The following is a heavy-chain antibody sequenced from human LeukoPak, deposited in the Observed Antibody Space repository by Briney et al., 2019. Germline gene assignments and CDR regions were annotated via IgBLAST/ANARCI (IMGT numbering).Heavy chain of an antibody. D-gene: IGHD2-2*02. V-gene: IGHV1-18*01. J-gene: IGHJ3*02. CDR3: AGFPYCSSTSCYRRNAFDI. CDR1: GYTFTCYG. Sequence: AASVKVSCKASGYTFTCYGISWVRQAPGQGLEWMGWISAYNGNTNYAQKLQGRVTMTTDTSTSTAYMELKSLRSDDTAVYYCAGFPYCSSTSCYRRNAFDIWGQGTMVTVSS. CDR2: ISAYNGNT.